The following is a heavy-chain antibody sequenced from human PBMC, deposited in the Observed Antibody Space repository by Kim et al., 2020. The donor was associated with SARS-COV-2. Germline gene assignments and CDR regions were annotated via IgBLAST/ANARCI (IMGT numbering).Heavy chain of an antibody. Sequence: GGSLRLSCAASGFTFDDYAMHWVRQAPGKGLDWVSGISWNSGSIGYADSVKGRFTISRDNAKNSLYLQMNSLRAEDMALYYCAVKSGYWGQGTLVTVSS. CDR3: AVKSGY. D-gene: IGHD3-10*01. V-gene: IGHV3-9*03. CDR1: GFTFDDYA. CDR2: ISWNSGSI. J-gene: IGHJ4*02.